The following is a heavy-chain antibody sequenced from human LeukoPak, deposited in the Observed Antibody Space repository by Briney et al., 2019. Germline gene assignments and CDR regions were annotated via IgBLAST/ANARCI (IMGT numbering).Heavy chain of an antibody. D-gene: IGHD4-17*01. CDR2: IYYSGST. V-gene: IGHV4-59*01. Sequence: LRLSCAASGFTFSSYEMNWIRQPPGKGLEWIGYIYYSGSTNYNPSLKSRVTISVDTSKNQFSLKLSSVTAADTAVYYCARDRTTSHFDYWGQGTLVTVSS. CDR3: ARDRTTSHFDY. CDR1: GFTFSSYE. J-gene: IGHJ4*02.